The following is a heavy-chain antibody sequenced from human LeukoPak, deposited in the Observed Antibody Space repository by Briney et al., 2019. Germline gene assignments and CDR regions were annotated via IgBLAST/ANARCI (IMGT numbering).Heavy chain of an antibody. CDR1: GSTFSSYA. CDR2: ISYDGSNK. Sequence: PGGSLRLSCAASGSTFSSYAMHWVRQAPGKGLEWVAVISYDGSNKYYADSVKGRFTISRDNSKNTLYLQMNSLRAEDTAVYYCARDGIAAAGPYYYYYYMDVWGKGTTVTVSS. CDR3: ARDGIAAAGPYYYYYYMDV. V-gene: IGHV3-30*04. J-gene: IGHJ6*03. D-gene: IGHD6-13*01.